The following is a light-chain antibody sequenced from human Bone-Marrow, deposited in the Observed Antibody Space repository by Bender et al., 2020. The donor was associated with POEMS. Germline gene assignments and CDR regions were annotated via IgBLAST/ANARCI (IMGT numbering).Light chain of an antibody. CDR1: SSDVGGYNY. CDR2: EVT. Sequence: QSALTQPASVSGSPGQSITISCTGTSSDVGGYNYVSWYQQYPGKAPKLMIYEVTKRPSGVSNRFSGSKSDNTASLTISGLQAEDEADFYCCSYADTSTYVFGTGTKVTVL. J-gene: IGLJ1*01. CDR3: CSYADTSTYV. V-gene: IGLV2-23*02.